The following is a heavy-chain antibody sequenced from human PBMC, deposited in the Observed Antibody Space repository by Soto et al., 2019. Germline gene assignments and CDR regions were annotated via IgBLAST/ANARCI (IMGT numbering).Heavy chain of an antibody. V-gene: IGHV2-5*02. D-gene: IGHD3-10*01. J-gene: IGHJ4*02. CDR2: IHWDNEK. CDR3: VGGWLQFDS. CDR1: GFSFTATGVA. Sequence: SGPTLVNPTQTLTLTCTFSGFSFTATGVAVAWIRQPPGKALEWVALIHWDNEKWYSPSLTNRLTISKDTSKKQVDLTLTDVDHVDTATYFCVGGWLQFDSWGQGMLVTVSS.